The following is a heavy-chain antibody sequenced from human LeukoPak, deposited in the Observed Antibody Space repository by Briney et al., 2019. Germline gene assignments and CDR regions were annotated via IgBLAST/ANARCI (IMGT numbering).Heavy chain of an antibody. D-gene: IGHD3-3*01. Sequence: SETLSLTCTVSGGSVSSGSYYWSWIRQPPGKGLEWIGYIYYSGSTYYNPSLKSRVTISVDTSKNQFSLKLSSVTAADTAVYYCARDPVRPYDFWSGYYDSYWGQGTLVTVSS. J-gene: IGHJ4*02. CDR1: GGSVSSGSYY. CDR3: ARDPVRPYDFWSGYYDSY. CDR2: IYYSGST. V-gene: IGHV4-61*01.